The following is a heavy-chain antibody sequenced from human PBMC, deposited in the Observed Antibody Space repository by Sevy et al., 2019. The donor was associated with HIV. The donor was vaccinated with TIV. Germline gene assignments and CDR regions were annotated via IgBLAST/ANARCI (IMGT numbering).Heavy chain of an antibody. CDR1: GFTFSSYS. V-gene: IGHV3-21*01. D-gene: IGHD1-26*01. Sequence: GGSLRLSCAASGFTFSSYSMNWVRQAPGKGLEWLSSISSSSSYIYYADSVKGRFTISRDNAKNSLYLQMNSLRAEVTAVYHCARAWELLLDYWGQGTLVTVSS. CDR3: ARAWELLLDY. CDR2: ISSSSSYI. J-gene: IGHJ4*02.